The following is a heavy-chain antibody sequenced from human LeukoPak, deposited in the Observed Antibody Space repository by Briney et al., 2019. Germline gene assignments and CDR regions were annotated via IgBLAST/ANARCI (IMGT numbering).Heavy chain of an antibody. CDR2: INPNSGGT. Sequence: ASVKVSCKASGYTFTGYYIHWVRQAPGQGLEWMGWINPNSGGTDYAQKFQGRVTMTTDTSISTAYMELGRLGSDDTAVYYCATTLVGAHYDYWGQGTLVTVSS. D-gene: IGHD1-26*01. V-gene: IGHV1-2*02. CDR3: ATTLVGAHYDY. J-gene: IGHJ1*01. CDR1: GYTFTGYY.